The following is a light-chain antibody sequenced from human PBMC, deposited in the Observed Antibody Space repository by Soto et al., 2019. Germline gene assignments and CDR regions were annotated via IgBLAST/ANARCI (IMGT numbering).Light chain of an antibody. CDR1: SSDVGGYNY. V-gene: IGLV2-14*01. CDR3: DSYTSSHDYV. CDR2: EVS. Sequence: QSALTQPASVSVSPGQSITISCTGTSSDVGGYNYVSWYQQQAGKAPKLIIHEVSNRPSGVSNRFSGSKSGNTASLTISGLQAEDEADYYCDSYTSSHDYVFGIGTKLTVL. J-gene: IGLJ1*01.